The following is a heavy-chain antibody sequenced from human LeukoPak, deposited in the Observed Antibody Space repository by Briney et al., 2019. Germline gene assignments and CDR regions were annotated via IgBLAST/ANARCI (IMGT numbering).Heavy chain of an antibody. V-gene: IGHV3-21*01. Sequence: GGSLRLSCAASGFTFSTYTMDWVRQAPGKGLEWVSSVSSTSSYIYYAESMKGRFTISRDNAKNSLYLQMNSLRVEDTAVYYCARVSGQLERQGALDYWGQGTLVTVSS. CDR3: ARVSGQLERQGALDY. D-gene: IGHD1-1*01. CDR1: GFTFSTYT. CDR2: VSSTSSYI. J-gene: IGHJ4*02.